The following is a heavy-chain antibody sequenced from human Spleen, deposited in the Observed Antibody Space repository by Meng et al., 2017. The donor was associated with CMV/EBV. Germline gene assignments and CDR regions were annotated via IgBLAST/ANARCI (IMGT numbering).Heavy chain of an antibody. CDR3: AREAGYCSGASWRAYYYYALDV. Sequence: SETLSLTCTVSSDSMTTSTYYWGWIRQTPGRGLEWIGTIYYSGSTYYNPSLKSRVTILVDTSKNQFSLKLKSVTAADTAVYYCAREAGYCSGASWRAYYYYALDVWGQGTTVTVSS. V-gene: IGHV4-39*07. CDR1: SDSMTTSTYY. CDR2: IYYSGST. J-gene: IGHJ6*02. D-gene: IGHD2-15*01.